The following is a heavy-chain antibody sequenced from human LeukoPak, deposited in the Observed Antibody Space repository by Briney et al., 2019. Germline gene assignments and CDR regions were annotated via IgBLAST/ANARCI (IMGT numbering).Heavy chain of an antibody. CDR2: MYYNGST. V-gene: IGHV4-39*02. CDR3: AREPIIAVAGGDAFDI. CDR1: GGSISSSTYY. Sequence: SETLSLTCTVSGGSISSSTYYWGWIRQPPGKGLEWIGNMYYNGSTYYNPSLKSRITINPDTSKNQFSLQLNSVTPEDTAVYYCAREPIIAVAGGDAFDIWGQGTMVTVSS. J-gene: IGHJ3*02. D-gene: IGHD6-19*01.